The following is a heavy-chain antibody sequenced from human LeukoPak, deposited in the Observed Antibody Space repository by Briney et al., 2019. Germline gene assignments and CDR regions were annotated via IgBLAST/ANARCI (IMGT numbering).Heavy chain of an antibody. D-gene: IGHD1-26*01. J-gene: IGHJ4*02. V-gene: IGHV3-21*01. CDR3: ASGSPAGDY. CDR1: GSSFSGYT. Sequence: KPGGSLGSSGAASGSSFSGYTINWFRRAPGKGLEWVSSISSSKSYIFYADSVKGRFTISRDNAKNSLYLEMTSLRAEDTAVYYCASGSPAGDYWGQGTLVTVSS. CDR2: ISSSKSYI.